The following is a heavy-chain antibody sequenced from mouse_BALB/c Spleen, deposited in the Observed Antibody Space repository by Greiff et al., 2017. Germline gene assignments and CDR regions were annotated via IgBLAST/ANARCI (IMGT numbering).Heavy chain of an antibody. J-gene: IGHJ3*01. Sequence: VHLVESGPGLVAPSQCLSISCTASGFSLTSYGVHWVRQPPGKGLEWLGVICAGGSTTYYSALMSRLSISKDNSKSHVFLKMNSLQTDDTAMYYCARDYKGFAYWGQGTLVTVSA. V-gene: IGHV2-9*02. CDR2: ICAGGST. CDR1: GFSLTSYG. CDR3: ARDYKGFAY. D-gene: IGHD1-3*01.